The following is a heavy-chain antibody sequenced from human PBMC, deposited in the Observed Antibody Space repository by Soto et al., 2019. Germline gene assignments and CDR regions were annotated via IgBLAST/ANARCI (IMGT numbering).Heavy chain of an antibody. D-gene: IGHD3-9*01. Sequence: ASVKVSCKASGYTFTSYGISWVRQAPGQGLEWMGWISAYNGNTNYAQKLQGRVTMTTDTSTSTAYMELRSLRSDDTAVYYCARDRAGFDWLLSYYYYGMDVWGQGTTVTV. J-gene: IGHJ6*02. CDR2: ISAYNGNT. CDR1: GYTFTSYG. V-gene: IGHV1-18*01. CDR3: ARDRAGFDWLLSYYYYGMDV.